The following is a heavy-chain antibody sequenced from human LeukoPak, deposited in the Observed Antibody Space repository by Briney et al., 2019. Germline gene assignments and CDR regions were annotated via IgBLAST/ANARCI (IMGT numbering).Heavy chain of an antibody. V-gene: IGHV4-4*02. J-gene: IGHJ5*02. CDR2: IYHSGST. D-gene: IGHD2-2*01. CDR1: GGSISSSNW. CDR3: ARVGYCSSTSCPSWFDP. Sequence: PSETLSLTFAVSGGSISSSNWWSWVRQPPGKGLEWIGVIYHSGSTNYNPSLKSRVTISVDTSKNQFSLKLSSVTAEDTAVYYCARVGYCSSTSCPSWFDPWGQGTLVTVSS.